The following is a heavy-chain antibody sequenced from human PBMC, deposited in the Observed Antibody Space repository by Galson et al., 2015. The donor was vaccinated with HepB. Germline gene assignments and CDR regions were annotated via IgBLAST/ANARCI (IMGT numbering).Heavy chain of an antibody. CDR2: ISSSSSYT. J-gene: IGHJ6*02. CDR1: GFTFSDYY. Sequence: SLRLSCAASGFTFSDYYMSWIRQAPGKGLEWVSYISSSSSYTNYADSVKGRFTISRDNAKNSLYLQMNSLRAEDTAVYYCARERAVAATYYYYYGMDVWGQGTTVTVSS. V-gene: IGHV3-11*06. D-gene: IGHD6-19*01. CDR3: ARERAVAATYYYYYGMDV.